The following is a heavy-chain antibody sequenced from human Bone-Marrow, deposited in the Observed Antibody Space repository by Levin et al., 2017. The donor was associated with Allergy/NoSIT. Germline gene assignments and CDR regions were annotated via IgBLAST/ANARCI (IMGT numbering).Heavy chain of an antibody. CDR2: IYHSGST. V-gene: IGHV4-38-2*02. Sequence: SQTLSLTCDVSGYSIISGYYWGWIRQPPGKGLEWIGNIYHSGSTYYNPSLQSRVTISVDTSKNQFSLKLSPVTAADTAVYYCAREGIFGVVIPYYFDYWGQGTLVTVSS. D-gene: IGHD3-3*01. J-gene: IGHJ4*02. CDR3: AREGIFGVVIPYYFDY. CDR1: GYSIISGYY.